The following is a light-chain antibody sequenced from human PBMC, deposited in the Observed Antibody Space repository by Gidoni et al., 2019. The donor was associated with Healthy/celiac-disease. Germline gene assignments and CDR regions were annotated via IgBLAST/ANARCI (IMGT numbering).Light chain of an antibody. CDR1: QSVSSSY. CDR2: GAS. V-gene: IGKV3-20*01. J-gene: IGKJ1*01. CDR3: QQYGSSRWT. Sequence: EIVLTQSPGPLSLSPGERATLSCRASQSVSSSYLAWYQQKPGQAPRLLIYGASRRATGIPDRFSGSGSGTDLTLTISRLEPEDFAVYYCQQYGSSRWTFGQGTKVEIK.